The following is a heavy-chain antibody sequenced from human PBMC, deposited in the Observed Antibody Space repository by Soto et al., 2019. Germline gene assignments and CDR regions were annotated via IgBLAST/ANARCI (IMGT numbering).Heavy chain of an antibody. Sequence: LRLSCAASGFTFSSYSMNWVRQAPGKGLEWVSSISSSSSYIYYADSVKGRFTISRDNAKNSLYLQMNSLRAEDTAVYYCARVAGAMYYYYYGMDVWGQGTTVTVSS. CDR3: ARVAGAMYYYYYGMDV. CDR1: GFTFSSYS. D-gene: IGHD1-26*01. J-gene: IGHJ6*02. V-gene: IGHV3-21*01. CDR2: ISSSSSYI.